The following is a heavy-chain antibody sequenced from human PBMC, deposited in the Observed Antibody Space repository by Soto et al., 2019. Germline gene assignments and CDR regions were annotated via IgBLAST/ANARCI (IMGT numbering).Heavy chain of an antibody. CDR1: GGSFSGYY. J-gene: IGHJ5*02. Sequence: SETLSLTCAVYGGSFSGYYWSWIRQPPGKGLEWIGEINHSGSTNYNPSLKSRVTISVDTSKNQFSLKLSSVTAADTAVYYCARGGEIVVVPAAMLYWFDPWGQGTLVTVSS. CDR3: ARGGEIVVVPAAMLYWFDP. D-gene: IGHD2-2*01. CDR2: INHSGST. V-gene: IGHV4-34*01.